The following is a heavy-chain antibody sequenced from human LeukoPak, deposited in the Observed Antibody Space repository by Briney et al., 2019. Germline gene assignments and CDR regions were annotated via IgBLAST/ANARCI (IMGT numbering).Heavy chain of an antibody. CDR3: ARDKGAFDI. CDR1: GYSFTSYG. CDR2: INPNSGGT. J-gene: IGHJ3*02. Sequence: GASVKVSCKASGYSFTSYGLNWVRQAPGQGLEWMGWINPNSGGTNYAQKFQGRVTMTRDTSISTAYMELSRLRSDDTAVYYCARDKGAFDIWGQGTMVTVSS. V-gene: IGHV1-2*02.